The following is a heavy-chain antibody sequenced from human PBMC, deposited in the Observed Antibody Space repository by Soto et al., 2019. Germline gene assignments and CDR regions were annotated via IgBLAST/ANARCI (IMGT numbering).Heavy chain of an antibody. CDR3: AKNADFWSWGMDV. CDR1: GGSISSYY. CDR2: IYYSGST. J-gene: IGHJ6*02. Sequence: LSLTCTVSGGSISSYYWSWIRQPPGKGLEWIGYIYYSGSTNYNPSLKSRVTISVDPSKNQFSLKLSSVTAADTAVYYCAKNADFWSWGMDVWGQGTTVTVSS. V-gene: IGHV4-59*01. D-gene: IGHD3-3*01.